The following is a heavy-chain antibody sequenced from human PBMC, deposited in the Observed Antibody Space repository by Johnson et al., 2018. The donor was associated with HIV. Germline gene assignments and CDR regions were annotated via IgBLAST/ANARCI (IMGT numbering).Heavy chain of an antibody. CDR3: AKEQLLRAFDI. J-gene: IGHJ3*02. CDR2: ISSSGSTI. CDR1: GFTFSSYE. V-gene: IGHV3-48*03. D-gene: IGHD2-15*01. Sequence: VQLVESGGGLVQPGGSLRLSCAASGFTFSSYEMNWVRQAPGKGLEWVSYISSSGSTIYYADSVKGRFTISRDNAKNSLYLQMNSLRAEDTAVYYCAKEQLLRAFDIWGQGTMVTVSS.